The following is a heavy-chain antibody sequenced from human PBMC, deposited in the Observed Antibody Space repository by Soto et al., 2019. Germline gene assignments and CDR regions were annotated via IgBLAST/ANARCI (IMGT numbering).Heavy chain of an antibody. CDR1: GYTFTSYG. CDR2: ISAYNGNT. J-gene: IGHJ6*02. CDR3: ARDSEQLVQRYYYGMHV. V-gene: IGHV1-18*01. D-gene: IGHD6-6*01. Sequence: ASVKVSCKASGYTFTSYGISWVRQAPGQGLEWMGWISAYNGNTNYAQKLQGRVTMTTDTSTSTAYMELRSLRSDDTAVYYCARDSEQLVQRYYYGMHVWGQGTTVNVSS.